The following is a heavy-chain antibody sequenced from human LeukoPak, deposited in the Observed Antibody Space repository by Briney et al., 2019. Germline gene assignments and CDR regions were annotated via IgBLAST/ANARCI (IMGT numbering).Heavy chain of an antibody. CDR3: AKDYYDFWSGYYTDY. Sequence: PGGSLRLSRAASGFTFSSYAMSWVRQAPGKGLEWVSAISGSGGSTYYADSVKGRFTISRDNSKNTLYLQMNSLRAEDTAVYYCAKDYYDFWSGYYTDYWGQGTLVTVSS. V-gene: IGHV3-23*01. D-gene: IGHD3-3*01. CDR2: ISGSGGST. CDR1: GFTFSSYA. J-gene: IGHJ4*02.